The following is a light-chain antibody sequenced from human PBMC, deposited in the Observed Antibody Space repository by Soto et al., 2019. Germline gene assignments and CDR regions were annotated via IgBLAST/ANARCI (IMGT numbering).Light chain of an antibody. CDR1: QSISTY. J-gene: IGKJ5*01. Sequence: DIQMTQSPSSLSASVGDRFTITFRASQSISTYLNWYHQKPGKAPDLLIYAASSLKSGVPSRFSGSGSGTDFTLTITGLQPADFATYYCQQNYSIPITFGQGTRLEI. CDR2: AAS. V-gene: IGKV1-39*01. CDR3: QQNYSIPIT.